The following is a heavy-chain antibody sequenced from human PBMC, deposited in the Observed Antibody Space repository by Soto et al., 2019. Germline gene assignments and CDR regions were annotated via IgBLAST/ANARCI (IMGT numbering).Heavy chain of an antibody. J-gene: IGHJ4*02. CDR2: IYPGDSDT. V-gene: IGHV5-51*01. D-gene: IGHD3-3*01. Sequence: WWSWVRQPPGKGLEWMGIIYPGDSDTRYSPSFQGQVTISADKSISTAYLQWSSLKASDTAMYYCATGKQTIFGVFDYWGQGTLVTVSS. CDR1: W. CDR3: ATGKQTIFGVFDY.